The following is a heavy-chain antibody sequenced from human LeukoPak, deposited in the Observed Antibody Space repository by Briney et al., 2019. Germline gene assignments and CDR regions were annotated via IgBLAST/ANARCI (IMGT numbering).Heavy chain of an antibody. CDR3: ARSGGLQKFDY. Sequence: GGSLRLSCVASGFPFSSYWMTWVRQAPGKGLQWVAVISYDGNTIHYADSVKGRFIISRDTSKNTLYLQMNSLRAEDTAVYYCARSGGLQKFDYWGQGTLVTVSS. V-gene: IGHV3-30-3*01. J-gene: IGHJ4*02. D-gene: IGHD4-11*01. CDR1: GFPFSSYW. CDR2: ISYDGNTI.